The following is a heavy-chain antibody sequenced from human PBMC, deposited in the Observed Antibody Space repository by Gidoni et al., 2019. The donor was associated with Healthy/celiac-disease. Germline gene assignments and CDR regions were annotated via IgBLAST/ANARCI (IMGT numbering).Heavy chain of an antibody. Sequence: QVQLVQSGAEVKKPGSSGKVSCKASGGTSSRHAIRWVRQAPGQGLEWMGGITPILCTANYAQKFQGRVTITADESTSTAYMGLSSLRSEDTAVYYCATPPPHDSSGYDTSALDYWGQGTLVTVSS. CDR3: ATPPPHDSSGYDTSALDY. J-gene: IGHJ4*02. CDR1: GGTSSRHA. V-gene: IGHV1-69*01. CDR2: ITPILCTA. D-gene: IGHD3-22*01.